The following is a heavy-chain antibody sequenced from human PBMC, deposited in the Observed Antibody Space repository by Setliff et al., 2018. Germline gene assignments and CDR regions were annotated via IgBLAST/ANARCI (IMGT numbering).Heavy chain of an antibody. CDR2: ISAYNGNT. V-gene: IGHV1-18*01. CDR1: GYTFTSYG. CDR3: ARDEAPRYFDWLLGRKYYYYGMDV. D-gene: IGHD3-9*01. Sequence: GASVKVSCKASGYTFTSYGISWVRQAPGQGLEWMGWISAYNGNTNYAQKLQGRVTMTTDTSTSTAYMELRSLRSDDTAVYYCARDEAPRYFDWLLGRKYYYYGMDVWGQGTLVTVSS. J-gene: IGHJ6*02.